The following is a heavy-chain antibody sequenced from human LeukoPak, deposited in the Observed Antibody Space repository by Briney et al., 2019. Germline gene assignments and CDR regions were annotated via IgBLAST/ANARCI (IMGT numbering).Heavy chain of an antibody. Sequence: GGSLRLSCAASGFTFSSNWMSWVRQAPGKGLEWVANIKQDGSEKYYVDSVKGRFTISRDNAKNSLYLQMNSLRAEDTAVYYCARGRGGKYGKYYFDYWGQGTLVTVSS. D-gene: IGHD3-16*01. CDR3: ARGRGGKYGKYYFDY. J-gene: IGHJ4*02. CDR2: IKQDGSEK. CDR1: GFTFSSNW. V-gene: IGHV3-7*01.